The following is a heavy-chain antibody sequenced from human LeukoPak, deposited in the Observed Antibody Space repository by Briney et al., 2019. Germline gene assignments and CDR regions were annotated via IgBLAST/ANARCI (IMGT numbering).Heavy chain of an antibody. CDR2: IYHSGST. V-gene: IGHV4-38-2*01. CDR1: GYSISSGYY. CDR3: ARYPFYYGSGSYQNYYFDY. D-gene: IGHD3-10*01. Sequence: SETLSLTCAVSGYSISSGYYWGWIRQPPGKGLEWIGSIYHSGSTYYNPSLKSRVTISVDTSKNQFSLKLSSVTAADTAVYYCARYPFYYGSGSYQNYYFDYWGQGTLVTVSS. J-gene: IGHJ4*02.